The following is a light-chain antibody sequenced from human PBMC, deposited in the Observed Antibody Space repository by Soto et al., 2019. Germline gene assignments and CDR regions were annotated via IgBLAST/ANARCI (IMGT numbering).Light chain of an antibody. J-gene: IGKJ1*01. Sequence: STLSSSVGDRVNITCRASQAIVTWLAWHQQKPGNAPKVLISDASTLESGVPSRFSGSGSGTEFTLTINNLQPDDFATYYCQHLRTFGQGTKVDIK. CDR1: QAIVTW. V-gene: IGKV1-5*01. CDR3: QHLRT. CDR2: DAS.